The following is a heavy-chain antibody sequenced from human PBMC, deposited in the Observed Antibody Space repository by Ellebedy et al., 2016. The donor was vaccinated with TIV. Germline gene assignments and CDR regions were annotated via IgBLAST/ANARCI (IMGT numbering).Heavy chain of an antibody. D-gene: IGHD3-22*01. V-gene: IGHV3-23*01. J-gene: IGHJ4*02. Sequence: GESLKISCAASGFTFGNFAMHWVRQAPGKGLEWLSVISAGGDNTYNADSVKGRFTITRDNSKNTLFLQMNRLRTEDTAVYYCAKGSSSGFNYDRVGFQYWGQGTLVTVSS. CDR2: ISAGGDNT. CDR1: GFTFGNFA. CDR3: AKGSSSGFNYDRVGFQY.